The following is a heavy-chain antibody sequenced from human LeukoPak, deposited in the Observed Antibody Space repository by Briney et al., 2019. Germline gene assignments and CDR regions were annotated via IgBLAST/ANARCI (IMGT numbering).Heavy chain of an antibody. D-gene: IGHD3-3*01. CDR2: ISGSGGST. V-gene: IGHV3-23*01. J-gene: IGHJ4*02. Sequence: GGSLRLSCAASGFTFSSYAMSWVRQAPGKGLEWVSAISGSGGSTYYADSVKGRFTISRDNAKNTLYLQMNSLRAEDTAVYYCARSADFWSGYSGIDYWGQGTLVTVSS. CDR3: ARSADFWSGYSGIDY. CDR1: GFTFSSYA.